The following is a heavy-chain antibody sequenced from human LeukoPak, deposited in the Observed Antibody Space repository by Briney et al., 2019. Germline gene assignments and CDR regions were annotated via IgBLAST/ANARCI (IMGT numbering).Heavy chain of an antibody. CDR3: ARSSLYYDILTGYTQPPGPS. D-gene: IGHD3-9*01. CDR1: GYTFTSYG. V-gene: IGHV1-18*01. Sequence: ASVKVSCKASGYTFTSYGISWVRQAPGQGLEWMGWISAYNGNTNYAQKLQGRVTMTTDTSTSTAYMELRSLRSDDTAVYYCARSSLYYDILTGYTQPPGPSWGQGTMVTVSS. CDR2: ISAYNGNT. J-gene: IGHJ3*01.